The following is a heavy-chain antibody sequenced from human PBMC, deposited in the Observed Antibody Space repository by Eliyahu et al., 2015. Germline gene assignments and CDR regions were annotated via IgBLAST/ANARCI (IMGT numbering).Heavy chain of an antibody. D-gene: IGHD2-2*01. J-gene: IGHJ6*02. CDR3: ARDAPIVVPAATRPSMDV. CDR2: ISSSSSTI. CDR1: GFTFSSXS. V-gene: IGHV3-48*01. Sequence: EVQLVESGGGLVQPGGSLRLSCAASGFTFSSXSMNWVRQAPGKGLEWVSYISSSSSTIYYADSVKGRFTISRDNAKNSLYLQMNSLRAEDTAVYYCARDAPIVVPAATRPSMDVWGQGTTVTVSS.